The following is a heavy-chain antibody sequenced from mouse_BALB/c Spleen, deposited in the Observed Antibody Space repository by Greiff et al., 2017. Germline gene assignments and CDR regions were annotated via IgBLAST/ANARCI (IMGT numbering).Heavy chain of an antibody. V-gene: IGHV2-2*02. CDR3: ARNDWDLYYAMDY. CDR2: IWSGGST. Sequence: VQLQQSGPGLVQPSQSLSITCTVSGFSLTSYGVHWVRQSPGKGLEWLGVIWSGGSTDYNAAFISRLSISKDNSKSQVFFKMNSLQANDTAIYYCARNDWDLYYAMDYWGQGTSVTVSS. D-gene: IGHD4-1*01. CDR1: GFSLTSYG. J-gene: IGHJ4*01.